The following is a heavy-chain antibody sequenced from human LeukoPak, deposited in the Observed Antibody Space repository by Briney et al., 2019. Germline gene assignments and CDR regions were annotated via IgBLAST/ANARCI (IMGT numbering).Heavy chain of an antibody. CDR3: ARSVATIPRIDY. J-gene: IGHJ4*02. V-gene: IGHV4-31*03. CDR2: IYYSGST. Sequence: SQTLSLTCTVSGGSISSGGYYWSWIRQHPGKGLEWIGYIYYSGSTCYNPSLKSRVTISVDTSKNQFSLKLSSVAAADTAVYYCARSVATIPRIDYWGQGTLVTVSS. D-gene: IGHD5-12*01. CDR1: GGSISSGGYY.